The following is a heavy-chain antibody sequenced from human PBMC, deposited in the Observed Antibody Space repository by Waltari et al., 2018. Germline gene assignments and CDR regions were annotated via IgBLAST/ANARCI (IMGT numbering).Heavy chain of an antibody. D-gene: IGHD5-12*01. V-gene: IGHV4-39*01. J-gene: IGHJ4*02. CDR1: GGSISSSSYY. Sequence: QLQLQESGPGLVKPSETLSLTCTVSGGSISSSSYYWGWIPQPPGKGLEWIGSIYYSGSTYYNPSLKSRVTISVDTSKNQFSLKLSSVTAADTAVYYCARRGDGYNFGADYWGQGTLVTVSS. CDR3: ARRGDGYNFGADY. CDR2: IYYSGST.